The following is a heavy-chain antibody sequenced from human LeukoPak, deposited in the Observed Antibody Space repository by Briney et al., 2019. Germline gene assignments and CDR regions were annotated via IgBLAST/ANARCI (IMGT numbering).Heavy chain of an antibody. D-gene: IGHD3-22*01. CDR2: ISAYNGNT. J-gene: IGHJ4*02. CDR1: GYTFTSYG. V-gene: IGHV1-18*01. Sequence: ASVKVSCKASGYTFTSYGISWVRQAPGQGLEWMGWISAYNGNTNYAQKLQGRVTMTTDTSTSTAYMELRSLRSDDTAVYYCASLPYYDSRSPLDYWGQGTLVTVSS. CDR3: ASLPYYDSRSPLDY.